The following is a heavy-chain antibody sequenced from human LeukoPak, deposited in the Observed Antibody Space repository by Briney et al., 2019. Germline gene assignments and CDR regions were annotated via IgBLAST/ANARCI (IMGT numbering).Heavy chain of an antibody. J-gene: IGHJ5*02. Sequence: PGGSLGLSCAASGFTFSSYAMSWVRQAPGKGLEWVSAISGSGGSTYYADSVKGRFTISRDNSKNTLYLQMNSLRAEDTAVYYCAKAPIAVVYNWFDPWGQGTLVTVSS. CDR3: AKAPIAVVYNWFDP. D-gene: IGHD6-19*01. CDR1: GFTFSSYA. CDR2: ISGSGGST. V-gene: IGHV3-23*01.